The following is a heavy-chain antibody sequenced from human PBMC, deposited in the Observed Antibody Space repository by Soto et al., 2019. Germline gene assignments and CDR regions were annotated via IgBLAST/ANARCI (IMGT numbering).Heavy chain of an antibody. J-gene: IGHJ4*02. D-gene: IGHD6-13*01. V-gene: IGHV3-23*01. CDR3: AKRPLTAAGFDY. Sequence: EVQLLESGGGLVQPGGSLRLSCAASGFTFSNYAMTWVRQAPGKGLEWVSVITGSGGGKYFVDSVKGRFTISRDNSKNTVYLQMNSLRAEDTAVYYCAKRPLTAAGFDYWGQGTLVTVSS. CDR1: GFTFSNYA. CDR2: ITGSGGGK.